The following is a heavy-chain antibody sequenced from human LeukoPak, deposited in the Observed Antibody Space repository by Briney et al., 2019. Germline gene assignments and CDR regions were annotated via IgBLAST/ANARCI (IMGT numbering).Heavy chain of an antibody. D-gene: IGHD2-15*01. CDR2: ITSSSSFI. V-gene: IGHV3-21*01. CDR3: ARGIVPAAFDF. CDR1: GFTFSTYS. J-gene: IGHJ4*02. Sequence: GGSLRLSCAASGFTFSTYSMNWVRQAPGKGLEWVSSITSSSSFISYAASVKGRFTISRDNAENSLYLHMNSLRVEDTAVYYYARGIVPAAFDFWGQGTLVTVSS.